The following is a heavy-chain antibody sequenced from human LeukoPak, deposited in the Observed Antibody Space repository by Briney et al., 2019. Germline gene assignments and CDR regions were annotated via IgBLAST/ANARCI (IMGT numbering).Heavy chain of an antibody. J-gene: IGHJ3*02. CDR3: ARLGTPIVVVTHDAFDI. V-gene: IGHV1-2*02. CDR2: INPNSGGT. CDR1: GYTFTGYY. Sequence: GASVKVSCKASGYTFTGYYMHWVRQAPGQGLEWMGWINPNSGGTNYVQKFQGRVTMTRDTSISTAYMELSRLRSDDTAVYYCARLGTPIVVVTHDAFDIWGQGTMVTVSS. D-gene: IGHD3-22*01.